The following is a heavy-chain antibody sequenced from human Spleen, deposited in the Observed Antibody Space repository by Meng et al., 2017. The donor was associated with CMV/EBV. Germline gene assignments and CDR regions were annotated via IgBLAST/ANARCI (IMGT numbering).Heavy chain of an antibody. J-gene: IGHJ4*02. CDR2: VYYSGTT. CDR1: GGSISSYY. CDR3: ARGYYGSGGH. Sequence: SETLSLTCTVSGGSISSYYWSWIRQPPGKGLEWIGYVYYSGTTKYNPSLESRVTISVDTSKNQFSLKLSSVTAADTAVYYCARGYYGSGGHWGQGTLVTVSS. V-gene: IGHV4-59*01. D-gene: IGHD3-10*01.